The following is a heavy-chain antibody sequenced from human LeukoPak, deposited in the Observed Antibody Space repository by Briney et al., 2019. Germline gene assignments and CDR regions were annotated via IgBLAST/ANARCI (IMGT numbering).Heavy chain of an antibody. CDR2: INSAGSST. V-gene: IGHV3-74*01. CDR1: GFTFSSYW. Sequence: PGGSLRLSCAASGFTFSSYWMHWVRQAPGKGLVWVSRINSAGSSTSYADSVKGRFTISRDNAKNTLYLQMNSLRVEDTAVYYCAKGDSGSYGALDIWGQGTMVTVSS. J-gene: IGHJ3*02. D-gene: IGHD1-26*01. CDR3: AKGDSGSYGALDI.